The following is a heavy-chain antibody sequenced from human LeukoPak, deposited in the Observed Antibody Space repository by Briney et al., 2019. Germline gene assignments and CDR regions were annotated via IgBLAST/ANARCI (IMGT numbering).Heavy chain of an antibody. CDR3: ARDIGARRLDY. D-gene: IGHD6-6*01. V-gene: IGHV3-33*01. CDR1: GFTFRNHG. J-gene: IGHJ4*02. CDR2: IWYDGSNA. Sequence: PGRSLRLSCAASGFTFRNHGMRWVRQAPGKGLEWVAVIWYDGSNAYYADSVKGRFTISRDNSRNTLYLQMNSLRADDTAVYYCARDIGARRLDYWGQGTPVTVSS.